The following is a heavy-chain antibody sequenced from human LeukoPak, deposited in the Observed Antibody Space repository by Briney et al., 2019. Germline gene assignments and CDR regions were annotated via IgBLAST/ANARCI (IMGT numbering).Heavy chain of an antibody. CDR3: ARIQGYSYGYDY. D-gene: IGHD5-18*01. CDR2: IYYSGST. Sequence: KPSETLSLTCTVSGGSISSGDYYWSWIRQPPGKGLEWIGYIYYSGSTNYNPSLKSRVTISVDTSKNQFSLKLSSVTAADTAVYYCARIQGYSYGYDYWGQGTLVTVSS. J-gene: IGHJ4*02. V-gene: IGHV4-61*08. CDR1: GGSISSGDYY.